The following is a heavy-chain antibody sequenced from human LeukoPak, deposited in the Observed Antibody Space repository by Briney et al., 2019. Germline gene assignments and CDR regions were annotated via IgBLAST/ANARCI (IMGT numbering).Heavy chain of an antibody. J-gene: IGHJ6*02. D-gene: IGHD3-22*01. Sequence: ASVKVSCKASGYTFTSYGISWVRQAPGQGLEWMGWISAYNGNTNYAQKLQGRVTMTTDTSTSTAYMELRSLRSDDTAVYYCARQAWDYYDSSGYYYYYYGMDVWGQGTTVTVSS. V-gene: IGHV1-18*01. CDR1: GYTFTSYG. CDR3: ARQAWDYYDSSGYYYYYYGMDV. CDR2: ISAYNGNT.